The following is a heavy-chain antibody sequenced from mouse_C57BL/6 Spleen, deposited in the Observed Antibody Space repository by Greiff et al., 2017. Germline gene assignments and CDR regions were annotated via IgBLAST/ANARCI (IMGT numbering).Heavy chain of an antibody. CDR3: ASSLTGTWFAY. D-gene: IGHD4-1*01. CDR1: GFTFSDYG. CDR2: ISSGSSTI. J-gene: IGHJ3*01. V-gene: IGHV5-17*01. Sequence: EVKLVESGGGLVKPGGSLKLSCAASGFTFSDYGMHWVRQAPEKGLEWVAYISSGSSTIYYADTVKGRFTISRDNAKNTLFLQMTSLRSEDTAMYYCASSLTGTWFAYWGQGTLVTVSA.